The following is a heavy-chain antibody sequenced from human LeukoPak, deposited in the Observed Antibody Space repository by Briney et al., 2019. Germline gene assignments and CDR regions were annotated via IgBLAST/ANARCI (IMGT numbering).Heavy chain of an antibody. CDR1: GFTFSSYG. Sequence: PGRPLRLSCAASGFTFSSYGMHWVRQAPGKGLEGVAVIWYDGSNKYYADSVKGRFTIFRDNSKNTLYLQMNSLRAEDTAVYYCARDQRSVRGVIDYWGQGTLVTVSS. CDR2: IWYDGSNK. CDR3: ARDQRSVRGVIDY. D-gene: IGHD3-10*01. V-gene: IGHV3-33*01. J-gene: IGHJ4*02.